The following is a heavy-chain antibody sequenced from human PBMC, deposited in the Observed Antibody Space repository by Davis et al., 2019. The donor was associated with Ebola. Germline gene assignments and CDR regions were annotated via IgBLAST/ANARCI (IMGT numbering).Heavy chain of an antibody. CDR1: GFTFSSFSTYW. CDR2: ISSSSSYI. Sequence: GESLKISCAASGFTFSSFSTYWMYWVRQAPGKGLEWVSSISSSSSYIYYADSVKGRFTISRDNAKNSLYLQMSSLRAEDTAVYYCARERAAAYFDYWGQGTLVTVSS. V-gene: IGHV3-21*01. CDR3: ARERAAAYFDY. J-gene: IGHJ4*02. D-gene: IGHD6-13*01.